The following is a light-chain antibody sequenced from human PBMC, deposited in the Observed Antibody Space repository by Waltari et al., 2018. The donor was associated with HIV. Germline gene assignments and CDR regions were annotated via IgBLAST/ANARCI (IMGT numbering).Light chain of an antibody. CDR3: SSYTNKYTWV. J-gene: IGLJ3*02. V-gene: IGLV2-14*01. CDR1: TSDIGEYNY. CDR2: EVS. Sequence: QSALTQPASVSGSPGQSITISCTGTTSDIGEYNYVFWFQHHPAEAPKLRIFEVSNRPSGVSTRFSGSKSGNTASLTVSGLQPEDEADYYCSSYTNKYTWVFGGGTKLTVL.